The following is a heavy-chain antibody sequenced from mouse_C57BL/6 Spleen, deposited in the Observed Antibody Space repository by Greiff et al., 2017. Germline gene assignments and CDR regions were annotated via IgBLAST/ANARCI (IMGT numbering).Heavy chain of an antibody. V-gene: IGHV1-19*01. CDR1: GYTFTDYY. J-gene: IGHJ1*03. Sequence: VQLQQSGPVLVKPGASVKMSCKASGYTFTDYYMNWVKQSHGKSLEWIGGINPYNGGTSYNQKFKGKATLTVDKSSSTAYMELNSLTSEDSAVYYCARHYYGSSYWYFDVWGTGTTVTVSS. CDR2: INPYNGGT. CDR3: ARHYYGSSYWYFDV. D-gene: IGHD1-1*01.